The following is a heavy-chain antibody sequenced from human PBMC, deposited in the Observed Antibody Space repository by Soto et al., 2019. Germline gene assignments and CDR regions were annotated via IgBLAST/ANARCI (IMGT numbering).Heavy chain of an antibody. J-gene: IGHJ4*02. CDR2: IWYDASKQ. D-gene: IGHD2-15*01. Sequence: QVQLVESGGGVVQPGRSLRLSCETSGFSFSVYGMHWVRQAPGKGLEWVAVIWYDASKQFYAASVEGRFTISRDNSKAILYLQMNRLRAEDTAVYYCAAWAEGATEVHWGQGTLVTGSS. CDR1: GFSFSVYG. V-gene: IGHV3-33*01. CDR3: AAWAEGATEVH.